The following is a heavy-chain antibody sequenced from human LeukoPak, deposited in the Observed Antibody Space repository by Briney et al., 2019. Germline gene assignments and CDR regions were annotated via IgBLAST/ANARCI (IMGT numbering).Heavy chain of an antibody. CDR1: GFTFKTHA. V-gene: IGHV3-15*01. CDR2: IRSNSDGGTI. J-gene: IGHJ5*02. Sequence: GGSLRLSCAASGFTFKTHAMSWVRQAPGKGLEWVGRIRSNSDGGTIDYAAPVKGRFTLSRDDSKTTLYLQMNSLQTEDTAVYYCATDFYDSTWGQGTLVTVSS. CDR3: ATDFYDST. D-gene: IGHD3-22*01.